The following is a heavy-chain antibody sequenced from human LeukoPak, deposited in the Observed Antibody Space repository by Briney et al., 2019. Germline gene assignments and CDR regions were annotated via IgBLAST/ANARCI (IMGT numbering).Heavy chain of an antibody. CDR1: GVSISSYY. CDR2: IYYSGST. Sequence: PSETLSLTCTVSGVSISSYYWSWIRQPPGKGLEWIGYIYYSGSTNYNPSLKSRVTISVDTSKNQFSLKLSSVTAADTAVYYCARSGTTYYYGSGLFFWGQGTLVTVSS. V-gene: IGHV4-59*01. CDR3: ARSGTTYYYGSGLFF. D-gene: IGHD3-10*01. J-gene: IGHJ4*02.